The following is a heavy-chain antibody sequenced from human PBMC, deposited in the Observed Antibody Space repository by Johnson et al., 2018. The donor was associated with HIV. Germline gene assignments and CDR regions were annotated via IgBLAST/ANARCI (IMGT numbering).Heavy chain of an antibody. V-gene: IGHV3-30*14. J-gene: IGHJ3*02. CDR3: ARAGYGDPSRGDS. CDR2: ISYAGST. CDR1: GFTFSSYA. Sequence: QVQLVESGGGVVQPGRSLRLSCAASGFTFSSYAMHCVRQAPGQGLEWVAVISYAGSTYYADSVKGRFTLSRDTSKNTLYLQMNSLRAEYTAVYYCARAGYGDPSRGDSWGQGTMVTVSS. D-gene: IGHD4-17*01.